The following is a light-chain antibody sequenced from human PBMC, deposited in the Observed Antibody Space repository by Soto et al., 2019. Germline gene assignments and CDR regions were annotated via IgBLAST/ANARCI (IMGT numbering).Light chain of an antibody. CDR3: ETWDSNTRV. Sequence: QSVLTQSSSASASLGSSVKLTCTLSSGHSSYIIAWHQQQPGKAPRYLMKLEGSGSYNKGSGVPDRFSGSSSGADRYLTSSNLQCEDEADYYCETWDSNTRVFGGGTKLTVL. V-gene: IGLV4-60*02. CDR2: LEGSGSY. CDR1: SGHSSYI. J-gene: IGLJ2*01.